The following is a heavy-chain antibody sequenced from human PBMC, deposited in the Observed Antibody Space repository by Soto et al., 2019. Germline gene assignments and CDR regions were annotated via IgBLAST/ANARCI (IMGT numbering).Heavy chain of an antibody. CDR3: ARDDILPGLDAFDI. D-gene: IGHD3-9*01. J-gene: IGHJ3*02. CDR1: GGSISSYY. CDR2: IYYSGST. Sequence: LSLTCTVSGGSISSYYWSWIRQPPGKGLEWIGYIYYSGSTNYNPSLKSRVTISVDTSKNQFSLKLSSVTAADTAVYYCARDDILPGLDAFDIWGQGTMVTVSS. V-gene: IGHV4-59*01.